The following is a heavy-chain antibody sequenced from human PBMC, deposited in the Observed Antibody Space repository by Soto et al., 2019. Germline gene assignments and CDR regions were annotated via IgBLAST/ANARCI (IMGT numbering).Heavy chain of an antibody. CDR1: GFTFSNAW. V-gene: IGHV3-15*07. CDR3: TTDCSGGSCYSAGYYYYYGMDV. Sequence: GGCLRLSFAAAGFTFSNAWMNWVRQAPGKGLEWVGRIKSKTDGGTTDYAAPVKGRFTISRDDSKNTLYLQMNSLKTEDTAEYYCTTDCSGGSCYSAGYYYYYGMDVWGQGTTVTVSS. D-gene: IGHD2-15*01. J-gene: IGHJ6*02. CDR2: IKSKTDGGTT.